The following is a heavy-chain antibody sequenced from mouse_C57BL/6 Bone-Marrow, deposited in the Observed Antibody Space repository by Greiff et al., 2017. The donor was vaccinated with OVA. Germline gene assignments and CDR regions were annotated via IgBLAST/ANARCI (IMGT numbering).Heavy chain of an antibody. V-gene: IGHV2-3*01. CDR1: GFSLTSYG. D-gene: IGHD1-1*01. CDR2: IWGDGST. Sequence: VQLQESGPGLVAPSQSLSITCTVSGFSLTSYGVSWVRQPPGKGLEWLGVIWGDGSTNYHSALISRLSLSKDNSKSQVFLKLNSLQTDDTATYYCAKPGAIYYYGSSSYYYAMDYWGQGTSVTVSS. CDR3: AKPGAIYYYGSSSYYYAMDY. J-gene: IGHJ4*01.